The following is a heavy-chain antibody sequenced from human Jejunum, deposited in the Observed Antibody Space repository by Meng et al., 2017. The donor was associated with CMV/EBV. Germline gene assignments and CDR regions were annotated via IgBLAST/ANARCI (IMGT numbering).Heavy chain of an antibody. CDR2: ISWNSGGI. J-gene: IGHJ6*02. D-gene: IGHD6-6*01. CDR3: AKDMGYTSSSGMDV. CDR1: GFTFDGYA. Sequence: SGFTFDGYAMHWVRQAPGKGLEWVSSISWNSGGIVYADSVMSRFTISRDNAKNSLYLQMNSLRPEDTAFYYCAKDMGYTSSSGMDVWGQGATVTVSS. V-gene: IGHV3-9*01.